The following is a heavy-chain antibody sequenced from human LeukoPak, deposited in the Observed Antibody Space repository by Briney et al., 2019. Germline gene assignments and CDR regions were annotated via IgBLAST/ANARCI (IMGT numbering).Heavy chain of an antibody. J-gene: IGHJ4*02. D-gene: IGHD3-22*01. V-gene: IGHV1-2*02. CDR2: INPNSGGT. Sequence: ASVKVSCKASGYTFTGYYMHWVRQTPGQGLEWMGWINPNSGGTNYAQKFQGRVIMTRDTSISTAYMELSRLRSDDTAVYYCARAYDSSGYLFFDYWGQGTLVTVSS. CDR3: ARAYDSSGYLFFDY. CDR1: GYTFTGYY.